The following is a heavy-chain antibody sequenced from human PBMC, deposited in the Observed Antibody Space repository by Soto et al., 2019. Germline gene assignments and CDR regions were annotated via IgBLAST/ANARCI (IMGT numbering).Heavy chain of an antibody. V-gene: IGHV3-33*01. J-gene: IGHJ4*02. Sequence: QVQLVESGGGVVQPGRSLRLSCAASGFTFSSYGMHWVRQAPGKGLEWVAVIWYDGSNKYYADSVKGRFTISRDNSKNTLYLQMNSLRAEDTAVYYCARDPPVAGAYYFDYWGQGTLVTVSS. D-gene: IGHD6-19*01. CDR3: ARDPPVAGAYYFDY. CDR2: IWYDGSNK. CDR1: GFTFSSYG.